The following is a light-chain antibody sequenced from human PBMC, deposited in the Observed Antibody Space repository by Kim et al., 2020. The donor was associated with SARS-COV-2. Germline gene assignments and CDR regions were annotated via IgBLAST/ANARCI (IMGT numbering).Light chain of an antibody. Sequence: VSPGHTASITCSGDKLGDKYACWYQQKPGQSPVLVIYQDRKRPSGIPERLSGSNSGNTATLTISGTQAMDEADYYCQAWDSSTVVFGGGTQLTVL. CDR2: QDR. J-gene: IGLJ2*01. CDR1: KLGDKY. CDR3: QAWDSSTVV. V-gene: IGLV3-1*01.